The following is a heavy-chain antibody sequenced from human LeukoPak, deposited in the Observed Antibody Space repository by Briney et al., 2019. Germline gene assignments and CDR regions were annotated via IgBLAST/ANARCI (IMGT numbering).Heavy chain of an antibody. CDR2: ISYDGSRT. V-gene: IGHV3-30*03. D-gene: IGHD1-1*01. Sequence: QTGGSLRLSCAASGFTLGTYDMYWVRQAPGKGLEWVAFISYDGSRTYYADSVKGRFTISRDNSNNTLYLQMNSLRREDTAIYYCARERSTAYCLDYWGQGILVAVSS. CDR3: ARERSTAYCLDY. CDR1: GFTLGTYD. J-gene: IGHJ4*02.